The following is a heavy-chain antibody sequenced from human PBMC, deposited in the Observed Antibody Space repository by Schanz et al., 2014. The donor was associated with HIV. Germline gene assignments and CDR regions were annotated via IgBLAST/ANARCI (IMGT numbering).Heavy chain of an antibody. CDR1: GFTFSRYW. V-gene: IGHV3-7*01. D-gene: IGHD3-3*01. CDR3: ARDYRFLQEYYYGMDV. CDR2: IRQDGGEK. Sequence: DVQLVESGGGLVQPGGSLRLSCAASGFTFSRYWMTWVRQAPGKGLEWVANIRQDGGEKYYVDSVKGRFNISRDNAKNSLYLQMNSLRGEDTAVYYCARDYRFLQEYYYGMDVWGQGTTVSVS. J-gene: IGHJ6*02.